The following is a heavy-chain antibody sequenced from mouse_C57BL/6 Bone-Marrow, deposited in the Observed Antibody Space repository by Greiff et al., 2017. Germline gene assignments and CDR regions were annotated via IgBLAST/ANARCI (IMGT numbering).Heavy chain of an antibody. Sequence: QVQLQQPGAELVKPGASVKLSCKASGYTFTSYWMQWVKQRPGQGLEWIGEIDPSDSYTNYNQKFKGKATLTVDTSSSTAYMQLSSLTSEDSAVYDCARELTWFAYWGQGTLVTVSA. CDR2: IDPSDSYT. D-gene: IGHD4-1*01. V-gene: IGHV1-50*01. J-gene: IGHJ3*01. CDR1: GYTFTSYW. CDR3: ARELTWFAY.